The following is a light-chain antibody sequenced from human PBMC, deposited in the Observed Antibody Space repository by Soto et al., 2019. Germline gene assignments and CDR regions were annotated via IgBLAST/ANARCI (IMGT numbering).Light chain of an antibody. J-gene: IGLJ2*01. V-gene: IGLV2-8*01. Sequence: QSVLTQPPSASGSPGQSVTISCTGTSSDVGGYNYVSWYQQHPGKAPKLIIYEVSKRPSGVPDRFSGSKSGNTASLTVSGLQAEDEADYYCNSYAGSNKVVFGGGTKVTVL. CDR2: EVS. CDR1: SSDVGGYNY. CDR3: NSYAGSNKVV.